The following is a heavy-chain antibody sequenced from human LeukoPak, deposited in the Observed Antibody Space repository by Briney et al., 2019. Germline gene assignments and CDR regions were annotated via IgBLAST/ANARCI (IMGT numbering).Heavy chain of an antibody. Sequence: GGSLRLSCAASGITFRSYAMSWVRQARGKGLEWVSAINGDGGSTYYADSVKGRFTISRDNSNNTLFLQMNSLRVEDTAVYYCAKWGAQSGSYRVVDCWGRGTLVTVSS. V-gene: IGHV3-23*01. CDR2: INGDGGST. CDR3: AKWGAQSGSYRVVDC. D-gene: IGHD3-10*01. CDR1: GITFRSYA. J-gene: IGHJ4*02.